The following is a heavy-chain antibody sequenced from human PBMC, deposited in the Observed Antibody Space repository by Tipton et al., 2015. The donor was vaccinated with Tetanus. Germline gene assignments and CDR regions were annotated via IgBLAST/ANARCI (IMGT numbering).Heavy chain of an antibody. CDR1: GDSISSGSYY. D-gene: IGHD1-26*01. CDR3: ARGDGYHYYYHMDV. V-gene: IGHV4-61*01. J-gene: IGHJ6*04. Sequence: TLSLTCTVSGDSISSGSYYWSWIRQPPGKGLEWIGYFFYSGSTNYNPSLKSRVSMAVGTSKNQFSLQLRSVTAADTAVYYCARGDGYHYYYHMDVWGRGTTVTVSS. CDR2: FFYSGST.